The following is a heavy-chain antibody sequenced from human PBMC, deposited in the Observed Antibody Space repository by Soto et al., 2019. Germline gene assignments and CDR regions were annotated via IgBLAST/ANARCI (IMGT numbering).Heavy chain of an antibody. CDR2: IYPGDSDT. Sequence: PGESLKISCKGSGYSFTSYWIGWVRQMPGKGLEWMGIIYPGDSDTRYSPSFQGQVTISADKSISTAYLQWSSLKASDTAMYYCARHRRGDHVDTAMAPPYYYYYGMDVWGQGTTVTVSS. CDR3: ARHRRGDHVDTAMAPPYYYYYGMDV. V-gene: IGHV5-51*01. D-gene: IGHD5-18*01. J-gene: IGHJ6*02. CDR1: GYSFTSYW.